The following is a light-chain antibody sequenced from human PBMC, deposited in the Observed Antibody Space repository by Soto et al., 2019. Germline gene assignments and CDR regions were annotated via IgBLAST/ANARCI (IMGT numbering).Light chain of an antibody. J-gene: IGKJ2*01. CDR3: QQYGSSPLYT. Sequence: EIVLTQSPGTLSLSPGESATLSCRASQSVSSSYLAWYQQKPGQAPRLLIYGASSRATGIPDRFSGSGSGTDFTLPISRLEPEDFAVYYCQQYGSSPLYTFGQGTKLEIK. CDR2: GAS. V-gene: IGKV3-20*01. CDR1: QSVSSSY.